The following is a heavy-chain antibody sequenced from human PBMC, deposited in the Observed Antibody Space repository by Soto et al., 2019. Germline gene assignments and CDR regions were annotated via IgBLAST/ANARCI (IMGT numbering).Heavy chain of an antibody. D-gene: IGHD2-15*01. J-gene: IGHJ6*02. CDR3: ARGIFDSYGMDV. V-gene: IGHV3-64*01. CDR2: ISSNGGST. CDR1: GFTFSSYA. Sequence: EVQLVESGGGLVQPGGSLRLSCAPSGFTFSSYAMHWVRQAPGKGLEYVSVISSNGGSTYYANSVKGRFTISRDNFKNTLYLQMGSLRAEDMAVYYCARGIFDSYGMDVWGQGTTVTVSS.